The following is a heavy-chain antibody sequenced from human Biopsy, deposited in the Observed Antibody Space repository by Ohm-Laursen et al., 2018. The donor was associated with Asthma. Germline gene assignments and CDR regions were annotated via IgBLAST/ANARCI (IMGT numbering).Heavy chain of an antibody. J-gene: IGHJ6*02. Sequence: SVKVSCKASGGTFNSDAISWVRQAPGQGLEWMGGIIPIFGTANYAQKFQGRVTITADESTSTAYMELSSLRSEDTAVYYCARHPYVDGSDNYYYRGNDYYLGMDVWGQGTTVTVSS. V-gene: IGHV1-69*13. CDR1: GGTFNSDA. D-gene: IGHD3-10*01. CDR3: ARHPYVDGSDNYYYRGNDYYLGMDV. CDR2: IIPIFGTA.